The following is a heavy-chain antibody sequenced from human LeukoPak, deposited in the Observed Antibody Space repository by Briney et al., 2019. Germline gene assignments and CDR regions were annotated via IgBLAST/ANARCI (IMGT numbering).Heavy chain of an antibody. CDR3: ARTAGHYFDY. CDR2: ITSTSDDM. V-gene: IGHV3-21*06. D-gene: IGHD2-21*02. Sequence: GGSLRLSCAASGFTFRGYSMNWVRQFPGKGLEWVSFITSTSDDMLYADSVKGRFTISRDNAKNTLYLQMNSLRAGDTAVYFCARTAGHYFDYWGQGSLLTVSS. J-gene: IGHJ4*02. CDR1: GFTFRGYS.